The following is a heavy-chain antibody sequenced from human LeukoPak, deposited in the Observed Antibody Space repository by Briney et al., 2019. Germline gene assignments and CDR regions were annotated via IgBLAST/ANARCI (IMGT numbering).Heavy chain of an antibody. CDR2: ITTSDGNT. CDR1: GFTFSSYT. J-gene: IGHJ4*02. CDR3: AKDGGLWVSAHWGDS. D-gene: IGHD7-27*01. Sequence: GGSLRLSCAASGFTFSSYTMSWVRQAPGRGLEWVSTITTSDGNTYYADSVKGRFTVSRDNSKNTLFLQMNSLRAEDTAVYYCAKDGGLWVSAHWGDSWGRGTLVTVSS. V-gene: IGHV3-23*01.